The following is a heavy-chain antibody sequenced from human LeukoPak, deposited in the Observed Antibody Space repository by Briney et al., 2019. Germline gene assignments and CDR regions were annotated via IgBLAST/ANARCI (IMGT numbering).Heavy chain of an antibody. CDR1: RFTFSSYG. CDR3: AKDLIGYGRHFDS. Sequence: GGSLRLSCAASRFTFSSYGMNWVRQAPGKGLEWVSSISSGSSYIYYADSLKGRFTISRDNAKNSLYLQMNSLSVDDTAIYYCAKDLIGYGRHFDSWGQGTLVTVS. J-gene: IGHJ4*01. D-gene: IGHD5-18*01. CDR2: ISSGSSYI. V-gene: IGHV3-21*04.